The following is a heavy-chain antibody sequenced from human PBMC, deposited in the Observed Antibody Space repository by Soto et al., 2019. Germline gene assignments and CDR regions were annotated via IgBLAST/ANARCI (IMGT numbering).Heavy chain of an antibody. J-gene: IGHJ5*02. D-gene: IGHD3-3*01. CDR2: IYSSGST. V-gene: IGHV4-4*07. Sequence: SGTLSLTCTVSGGPNNSYYWAWLRQPAGKGLEWIGHIYSSGSTKYNPSPQSRVTMSLDTSKNQFSLRLTSVTAADTAVYYCARGQRFSDWFDPWGQGTLVNVS. CDR1: GGPNNSYY. CDR3: ARGQRFSDWFDP.